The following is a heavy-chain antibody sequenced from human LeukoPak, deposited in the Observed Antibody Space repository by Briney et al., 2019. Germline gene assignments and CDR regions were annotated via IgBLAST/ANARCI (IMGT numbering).Heavy chain of an antibody. J-gene: IGHJ4*02. CDR2: ISSGSSTI. CDR3: ARVRNLRGDY. CDR1: GFTFSSYS. D-gene: IGHD4-17*01. Sequence: GGSLRLSCAASGFTFSSYSMNWVRQAPGKGLEWVSYISSGSSTIYYADSVKGRFTISRDNAKNSLYLQMNSLRAQDTGVYYCARVRNLRGDYWGQGTLVTVSS. V-gene: IGHV3-48*01.